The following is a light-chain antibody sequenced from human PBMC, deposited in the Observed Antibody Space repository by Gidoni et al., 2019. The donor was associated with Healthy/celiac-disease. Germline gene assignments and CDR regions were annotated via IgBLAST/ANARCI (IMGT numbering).Light chain of an antibody. CDR2: KAS. J-gene: IGKJ4*01. Sequence: DXXMTQSPSTLSASVGDRVTITCRASQSISSWLAWYQQKPGKAPKLLIYKASSLESGVPSRFSGXXXGTEFTLTXXSLQPDDVAXXYCQXYNSXXTFXGXTKVEIK. V-gene: IGKV1-5*03. CDR3: QXYNSXXT. CDR1: QSISSW.